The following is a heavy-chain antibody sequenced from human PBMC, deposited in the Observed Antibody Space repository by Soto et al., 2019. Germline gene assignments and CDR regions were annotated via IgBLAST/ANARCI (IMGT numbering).Heavy chain of an antibody. D-gene: IGHD3-10*01. CDR3: AKKANSGPGSQYFYN. J-gene: IGHJ4*02. Sequence: PGGSLRLSCAASGFTFSSYSMSWVRQAPGKGLEWVSGFRTGGDDATTYYADSVKGRFTISRDNSKNMLFLQMNSLRAEDTAIYYRAKKANSGPGSQYFYNWGQGTLVTVSS. V-gene: IGHV3-23*01. CDR1: GFTFSSYS. CDR2: FRTGGDDATT.